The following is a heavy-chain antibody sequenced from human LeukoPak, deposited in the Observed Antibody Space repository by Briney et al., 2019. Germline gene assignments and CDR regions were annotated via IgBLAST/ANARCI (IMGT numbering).Heavy chain of an antibody. Sequence: GASLRLSCAASGFTFSNYAMSWVRQAPGKGLEWVSAIVGSGGSTYYADSVKGRFTISRDNPKNTLYLQMNSLRAEDTAVYYCAKWEDYDILTGYYDSDYWGQGTLVTASS. CDR2: IVGSGGST. CDR3: AKWEDYDILTGYYDSDY. D-gene: IGHD3-9*01. CDR1: GFTFSNYA. V-gene: IGHV3-23*01. J-gene: IGHJ4*02.